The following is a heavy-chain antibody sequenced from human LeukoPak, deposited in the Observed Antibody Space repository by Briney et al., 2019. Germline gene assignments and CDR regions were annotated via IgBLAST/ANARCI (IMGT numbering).Heavy chain of an antibody. Sequence: GESLKISCKGSGYSFTSYWIGWVRQMPGKGLEWMGIIYPGDSDTRYSPSFQGQVTISADKSISTAYLRWSSLKASDTAMYYCARGVWATTTGPNDAFDIWGQGTMVTVSS. CDR3: ARGVWATTTGPNDAFDI. CDR2: IYPGDSDT. V-gene: IGHV5-51*01. D-gene: IGHD4-17*01. CDR1: GYSFTSYW. J-gene: IGHJ3*02.